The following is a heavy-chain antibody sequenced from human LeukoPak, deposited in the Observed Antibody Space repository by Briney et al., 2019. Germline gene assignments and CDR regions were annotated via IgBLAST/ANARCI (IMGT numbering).Heavy chain of an antibody. J-gene: IGHJ4*02. D-gene: IGHD4-17*01. CDR3: ARPWPDYGDYYDY. CDR1: GFTFSSYS. V-gene: IGHV3-21*01. Sequence: GGSLRLSCAASGFTFSSYSMNWVRQAPGKGLEWVSSISSSSSYIYYADSVKGRFTISRDNAKNSLYLQMNSLRAEDAAVYYCARPWPDYGDYYDYWGQGTLVTVSS. CDR2: ISSSSSYI.